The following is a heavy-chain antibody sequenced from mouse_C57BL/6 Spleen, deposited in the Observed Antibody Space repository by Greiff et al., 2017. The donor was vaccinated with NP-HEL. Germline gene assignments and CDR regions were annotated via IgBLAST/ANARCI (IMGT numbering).Heavy chain of an antibody. Sequence: EVKLQESGAELVRPGASVKLSCTASGFNIKDYYMHWVKQRPEQGLEWIGRIDPEDGDTEYAPKFQGKATMTADTSSNTAYLRLSSLTSEDTAVYYCTTVYYGSSYDAMDYWGQGTSVTVSS. D-gene: IGHD1-1*01. J-gene: IGHJ4*01. CDR2: IDPEDGDT. CDR3: TTVYYGSSYDAMDY. V-gene: IGHV14-1*01. CDR1: GFNIKDYY.